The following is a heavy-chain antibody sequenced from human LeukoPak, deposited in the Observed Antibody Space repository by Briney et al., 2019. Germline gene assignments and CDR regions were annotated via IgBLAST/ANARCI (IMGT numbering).Heavy chain of an antibody. CDR1: GGSINSYY. Sequence: SETLSLTCTVSGGSINSYYWTWIRQPPGKGLEWIGYIYYNGDTNYNPSLKSRVTISVDTSKNQFSLRVNSMTVADTAVYYCARGSGGYTSPIDYWGQGTLVTVSS. D-gene: IGHD3-16*02. CDR2: IYYNGDT. V-gene: IGHV4-59*01. CDR3: ARGSGGYTSPIDY. J-gene: IGHJ4*02.